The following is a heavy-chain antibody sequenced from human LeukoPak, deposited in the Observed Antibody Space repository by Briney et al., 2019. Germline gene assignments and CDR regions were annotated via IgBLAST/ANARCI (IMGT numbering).Heavy chain of an antibody. CDR2: IWPDGSKK. V-gene: IGHV3-30*02. Sequence: GGSLRLSCAASGFTFSTYAMHWVRQAPGKGLEWVAFIWPDGSKKYYADYVKGRFAISRENSKNTVYLQMNDLRPEDTALYFCAKISSSAESNFDFWAQGTLLTVSS. CDR1: GFTFSTYA. D-gene: IGHD6-25*01. CDR3: AKISSSAESNFDF. J-gene: IGHJ4*02.